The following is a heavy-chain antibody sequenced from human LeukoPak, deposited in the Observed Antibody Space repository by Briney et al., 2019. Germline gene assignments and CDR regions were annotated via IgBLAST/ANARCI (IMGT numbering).Heavy chain of an antibody. D-gene: IGHD2-8*01. CDR2: IWYDGSNK. J-gene: IGHJ5*02. V-gene: IGHV3-33*01. Sequence: GRSLRLSCAASGFTFSSYGMHWVRQAPGKGLEWVAVIWYDGSNKYYADSVKGRFTISRDNSKNTLYLQMNSLRAEDTAVYYCARGNGVPAVAWFDPWGQGTLVTVSS. CDR3: ARGNGVPAVAWFDP. CDR1: GFTFSSYG.